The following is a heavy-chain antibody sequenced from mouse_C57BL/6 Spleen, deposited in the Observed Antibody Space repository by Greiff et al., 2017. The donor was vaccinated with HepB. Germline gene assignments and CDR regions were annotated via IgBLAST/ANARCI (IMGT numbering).Heavy chain of an antibody. CDR3: ARWDVATGFAY. CDR2: INPNNGGT. J-gene: IGHJ3*01. V-gene: IGHV1-18*01. D-gene: IGHD1-1*01. CDR1: GYTFTDYN. Sequence: VQLKQSGPELVKPGASVKIPCKASGYTFTDYNMDWVKQSHGKSLEWIGDINPNNGGTIYNQKFKGKATLTVDKSSSTAYMELRSLTSEDTAVYYCARWDVATGFAYWGQGTLVTVSA.